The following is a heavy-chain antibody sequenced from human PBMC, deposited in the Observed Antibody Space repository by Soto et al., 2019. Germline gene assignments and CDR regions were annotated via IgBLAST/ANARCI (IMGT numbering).Heavy chain of an antibody. D-gene: IGHD2-2*01. J-gene: IGHJ6*02. CDR2: ISYDGSNK. Sequence: GGSLRLSCAASGFTFSSYAMHWVRQAPGKGLEWVAVISYDGSNKYYADSVKGRFTISRDNSKNTLYLQMNSLRAEDTAVYYCARATHVKYQLFRYYYYYGMDVWGQGTTVTVSS. CDR1: GFTFSSYA. V-gene: IGHV3-30-3*01. CDR3: ARATHVKYQLFRYYYYYGMDV.